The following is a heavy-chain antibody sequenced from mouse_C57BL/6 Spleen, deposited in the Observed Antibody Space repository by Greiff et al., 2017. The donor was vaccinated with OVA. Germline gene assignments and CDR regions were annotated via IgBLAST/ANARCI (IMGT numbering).Heavy chain of an antibody. D-gene: IGHD3-1*01. Sequence: EVQLVESEGGLVQPGSSMKLSCTASGFTFSDYYMAWVRQVPEKGLEWVANINYDGSSTYYLDSLKSRFIISRDNAKNILYLQMSSLKSEDTATYYCAREGLSDFDVWGTGTTVTVSS. CDR1: GFTFSDYY. J-gene: IGHJ1*03. CDR2: INYDGSST. V-gene: IGHV5-16*01. CDR3: AREGLSDFDV.